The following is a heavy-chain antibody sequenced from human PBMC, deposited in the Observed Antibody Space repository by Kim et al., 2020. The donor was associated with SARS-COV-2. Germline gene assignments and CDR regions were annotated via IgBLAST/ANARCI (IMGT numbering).Heavy chain of an antibody. CDR1: GFTVSSNY. Sequence: GGSLRLSCAASGFTVSSNYMSWVRQAPGKGLEWVSVIYSGGSTYYADSVKGRFTISRHNSKNTLYLQMNSLRAEDTAVYYCAREPHTESIVGATSGWFDPWGQGTLVTVSS. D-gene: IGHD1-26*01. V-gene: IGHV3-53*04. CDR3: AREPHTESIVGATSGWFDP. CDR2: IYSGGST. J-gene: IGHJ5*02.